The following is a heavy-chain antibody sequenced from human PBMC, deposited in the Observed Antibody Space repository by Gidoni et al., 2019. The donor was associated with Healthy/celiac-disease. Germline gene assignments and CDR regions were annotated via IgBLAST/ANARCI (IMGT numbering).Heavy chain of an antibody. J-gene: IGHJ4*02. CDR3: AKDHPYGDYGGTHGY. CDR1: GLPFSSYA. CDR2: ISGSGGIT. V-gene: IGHV3-23*01. D-gene: IGHD4-17*01. Sequence: EVQLLESGGGLVQPGGSLRLSCAASGLPFSSYAMSWVRQAPGKGLEWVSAISGSGGITYYADAVKGRFTISSDNAKNTLYLQMNSLRAEDTAVYYCAKDHPYGDYGGTHGYWGQGTLFTVSS.